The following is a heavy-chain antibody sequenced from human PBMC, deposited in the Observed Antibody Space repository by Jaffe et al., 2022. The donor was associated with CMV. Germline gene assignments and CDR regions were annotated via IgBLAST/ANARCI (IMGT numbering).Heavy chain of an antibody. J-gene: IGHJ4*02. CDR1: GFTFSSYW. V-gene: IGHV3-7*01. D-gene: IGHD3-22*01. CDR2: IKQDGSEK. Sequence: EVQLVESGGGLVQPGGSLRLSCAASGFTFSSYWMSWVRQAPGKGLEWVANIKQDGSEKYYVDSVKGRFTISRDNAKNSLYLQMNSLRAEDTAVYYCASRAGYYDSSGYYYPPDYFDYWGQGTLVTVSS. CDR3: ASRAGYYDSSGYYYPPDYFDY.